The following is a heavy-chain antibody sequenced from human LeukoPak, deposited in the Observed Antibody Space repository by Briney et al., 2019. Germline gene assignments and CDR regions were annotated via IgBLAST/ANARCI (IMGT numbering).Heavy chain of an antibody. CDR2: ISAYNGNT. J-gene: IGHJ5*02. CDR3: ARDPIVGATTAKRFDP. V-gene: IGHV1-18*01. CDR1: GYTFTNYG. D-gene: IGHD1-26*01. Sequence: ASVKVSCKASGYTFTNYGISWVRQAPGQGLEWMGWISAYNGNTHYAQKPQDRVTMTTDTSTSTAYMELRSLRSDDTAVYYCARDPIVGATTAKRFDPWGQGTLVTVSS.